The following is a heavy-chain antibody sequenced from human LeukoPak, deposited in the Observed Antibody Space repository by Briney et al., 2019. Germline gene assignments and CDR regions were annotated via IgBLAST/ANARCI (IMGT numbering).Heavy chain of an antibody. V-gene: IGHV4-30-2*01. J-gene: IGHJ3*02. CDR1: GGSISSGGYY. Sequence: PSETLSLTCNVSGGSISSGGYYWSWIRQPPGKGLEWIGYIYHSGSTYYNPSLKSRVTISVDRSKNQFSLKLSSVTAADTAVYHCARAGLSRADAFDIWGQGTMVTVSS. CDR2: IYHSGST. D-gene: IGHD3/OR15-3a*01. CDR3: ARAGLSRADAFDI.